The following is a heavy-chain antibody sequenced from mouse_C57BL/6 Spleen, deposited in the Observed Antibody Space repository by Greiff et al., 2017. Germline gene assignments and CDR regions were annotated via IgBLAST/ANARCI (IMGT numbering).Heavy chain of an antibody. V-gene: IGHV1-69*01. CDR1: GYTFTSYW. CDR3: ARSHYDGYYDY. Sequence: QVQLQQPGAELVMPGASVKLSCKASGYTFTSYWMHWVKQRPGQGLEWIGEIDPSDSYTNYNQKFKGKSTLTVDKSSSTAYMQLSSLTSEDSAVYYCARSHYDGYYDYWGQGTTLTVSS. D-gene: IGHD2-3*01. CDR2: IDPSDSYT. J-gene: IGHJ2*01.